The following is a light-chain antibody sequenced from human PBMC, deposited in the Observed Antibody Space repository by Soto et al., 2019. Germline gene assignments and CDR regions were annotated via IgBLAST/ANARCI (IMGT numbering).Light chain of an antibody. V-gene: IGKV4-1*01. J-gene: IGKJ4*01. CDR2: WAS. CDR1: QSILYSSNNKNY. CDR3: QQYYSTPLT. Sequence: DIVMTQSPDSLPVSLGERATISCKSSQSILYSSNNKNYLAWYQQKPGQPPKLLIYWASTRESGVPDPFSGSGSGTDFTLTISSLQAEDVAVYYCQQYYSTPLTFGGGTNVEIK.